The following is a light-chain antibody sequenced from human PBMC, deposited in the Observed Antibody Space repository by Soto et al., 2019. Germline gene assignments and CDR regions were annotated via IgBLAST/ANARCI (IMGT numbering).Light chain of an antibody. CDR1: SSDVGGYNY. V-gene: IGLV2-14*01. J-gene: IGLJ1*01. CDR2: EVS. CDR3: SSYTSSSNYV. Sequence: QSVLTHPASVSWSPGHSITISCTGTSSDVGGYNYVSWYQHHPGKAPKLMIYEVSNRPSGVSNRFSGSKSGNTASLTISGLQAEEEADYYCSSYTSSSNYVFGTGTKVTVL.